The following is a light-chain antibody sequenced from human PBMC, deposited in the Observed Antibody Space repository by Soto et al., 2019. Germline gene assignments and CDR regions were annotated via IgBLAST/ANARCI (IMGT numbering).Light chain of an antibody. CDR3: QQHGISHIT. J-gene: IGKJ5*01. V-gene: IGKV3-20*01. CDR2: DAS. CDR1: QSVSPN. Sequence: EIVLTQSPATLSLSPGERATLSCRASQSVSPNLAWYQHKPGQAPRLLIYDASLRATGVPDRFSGSGSGTDFTHTITRLEPDDSAVYYCQQHGISHITFGQGTRLEIK.